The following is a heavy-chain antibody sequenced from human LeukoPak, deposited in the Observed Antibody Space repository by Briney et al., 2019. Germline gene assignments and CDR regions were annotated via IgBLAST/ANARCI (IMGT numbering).Heavy chain of an antibody. Sequence: GGSLRLSCAASGFSFSSYAIHWVRQAPGKGLEWVAAISYDGSKNYYADSVKGRFTISRDNSKNTLYLQMDSLRSEDTAVYYCARPQAYYFDYWGQGTLVTVSS. CDR2: ISYDGSKN. CDR3: ARPQAYYFDY. V-gene: IGHV3-30*01. J-gene: IGHJ4*02. CDR1: GFSFSSYA.